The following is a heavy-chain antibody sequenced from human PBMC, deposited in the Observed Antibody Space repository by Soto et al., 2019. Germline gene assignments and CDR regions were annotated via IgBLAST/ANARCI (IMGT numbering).Heavy chain of an antibody. CDR1: GGTFSSYA. CDR2: IIPMFETT. J-gene: IGHJ4*02. D-gene: IGHD6-13*01. CDR3: ATSPRGAAAADS. Sequence: QVQLVQSGAEVKTPGSSVKVSCRASGGTFSSYAITWVRQAPGQGLEWMGGIIPMFETTNYAPKFQGRVTITAEEATSTTYMELSSLTSKDTGVFYCATSPRGAAAADSWGQGSLVTVSS. V-gene: IGHV1-69*01.